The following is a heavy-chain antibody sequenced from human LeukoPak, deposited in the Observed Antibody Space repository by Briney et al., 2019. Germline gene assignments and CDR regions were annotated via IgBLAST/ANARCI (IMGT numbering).Heavy chain of an antibody. CDR3: AKDSCSSTSCYIMDV. D-gene: IGHD2-2*02. V-gene: IGHV3-33*06. J-gene: IGHJ6*03. CDR2: IWYDGSNE. CDR1: GFTFSSYG. Sequence: GRSLRLSCAASGFTFSSYGMHWVRQAPGKGLEWVAVIWYDGSNEYYADSVKGRFTISRDNSKNTLYLQMNSLRAEDTAVYYCAKDSCSSTSCYIMDVWGKGTTVTVSS.